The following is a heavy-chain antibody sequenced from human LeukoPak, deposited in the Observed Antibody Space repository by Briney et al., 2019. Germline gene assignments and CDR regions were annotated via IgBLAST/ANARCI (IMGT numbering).Heavy chain of an antibody. Sequence: GSLRLSCAASGFTFSTHAMTWIRQHPGKGLEWIGYIYYSGSTYYNPSLKSRVTISVDTSKNQFSLKLSSVTAADTAVYYCARRTNCSSTSCFDYWGQGTLVTVSS. CDR2: IYYSGST. V-gene: IGHV4-59*11. CDR3: ARRTNCSSTSCFDY. CDR1: GFTFSTHA. D-gene: IGHD2-2*01. J-gene: IGHJ4*02.